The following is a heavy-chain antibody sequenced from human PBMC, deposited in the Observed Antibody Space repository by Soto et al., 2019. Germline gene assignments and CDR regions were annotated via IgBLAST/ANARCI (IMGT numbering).Heavy chain of an antibody. D-gene: IGHD3-10*01. J-gene: IGHJ6*02. V-gene: IGHV4-30-2*01. CDR1: GGSISSGGYS. CDR2: IYHSGST. CDR3: ATQGFGVLHGLVDV. Sequence: PSETLSLTCAVSGGSISSGGYSWSWIRQPPGKGLEWIGYIYHSGSTYYNPSLKSRVIISMDSSKNQFSLNLTSVTAADTAVYYCATQGFGVLHGLVDVWGQGTTVTVSS.